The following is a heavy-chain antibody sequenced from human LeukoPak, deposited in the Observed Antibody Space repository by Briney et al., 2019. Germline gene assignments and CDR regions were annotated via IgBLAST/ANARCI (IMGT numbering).Heavy chain of an antibody. CDR3: AKDIGG. CDR2: ISWNSDSI. J-gene: IGHJ4*02. CDR1: GFTFDTDA. Sequence: PGGSLRLSCAASGFTFDTDAMHWVRQAPGKGLEWVSGISWNSDSIGYADSVKGRFTISRDNAKNSLYLQMNSLRAEDTALYYCAKDIGGWGQGTLVTVSS. D-gene: IGHD3-3*01. V-gene: IGHV3-9*01.